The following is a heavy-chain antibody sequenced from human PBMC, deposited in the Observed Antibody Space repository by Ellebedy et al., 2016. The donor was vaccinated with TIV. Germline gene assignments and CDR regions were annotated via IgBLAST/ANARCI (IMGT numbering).Heavy chain of an antibody. V-gene: IGHV4-59*12. Sequence: SETLSLTCTVSGGSISSYYWSWIRQPPGKGLEWIGYIYYSGSTNYNPSLKSRVTISVDTSKNQFSLKLSSVTAADTAVYYCARDSRGSAYWGQGTLVTVSS. CDR1: GGSISSYY. J-gene: IGHJ4*02. CDR3: ARDSRGSAY. CDR2: IYYSGST.